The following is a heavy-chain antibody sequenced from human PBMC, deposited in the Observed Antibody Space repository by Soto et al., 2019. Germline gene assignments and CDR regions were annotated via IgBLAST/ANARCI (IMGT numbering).Heavy chain of an antibody. CDR1: GYTFTSYG. CDR3: ARDRLPLVDWFDP. D-gene: IGHD2-15*01. V-gene: IGHV1-18*01. J-gene: IGHJ5*02. CDR2: ISAYNGNT. Sequence: QVQLVQSGAEVKKPGASVKVSCKASGYTFTSYGISWVRQAPGQGLEWMGWISAYNGNTNYAKKRQCRVTMTTDTSTSTAYMELTSLRSDDTAVDYCARDRLPLVDWFDPWSQGTLVTFSS.